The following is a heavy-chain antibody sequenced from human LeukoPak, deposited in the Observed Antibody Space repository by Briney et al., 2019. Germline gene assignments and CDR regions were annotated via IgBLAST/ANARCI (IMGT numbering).Heavy chain of an antibody. J-gene: IGHJ6*03. Sequence: GGSLRLSCAASGFTFSSYGMHWVRQAPGKGLEWVAFIRYDGSNKYYADSVKGRFTISRDNSKNTLYLQMNSLRAEDTAVYYCARDFIVVVPAATKTRFYYYYYYMDVWGKGTTVTVSS. D-gene: IGHD2-2*01. CDR1: GFTFSSYG. V-gene: IGHV3-30*02. CDR3: ARDFIVVVPAATKTRFYYYYYYMDV. CDR2: IRYDGSNK.